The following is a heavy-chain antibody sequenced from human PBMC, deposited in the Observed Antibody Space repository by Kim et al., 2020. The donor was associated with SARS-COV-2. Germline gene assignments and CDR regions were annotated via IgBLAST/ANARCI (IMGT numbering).Heavy chain of an antibody. Sequence: SVKVSCKASGGTFSSYAISWVRQAPGQGLEWMGGIIPIFGTANYAQKFQGRVTITADESTSTAYMELSSLRSEDTAVYYCARNAPMVRGVIPRGWFDPWGQGTLVTVSS. D-gene: IGHD3-10*01. CDR3: ARNAPMVRGVIPRGWFDP. J-gene: IGHJ5*02. CDR1: GGTFSSYA. V-gene: IGHV1-69*13. CDR2: IIPIFGTA.